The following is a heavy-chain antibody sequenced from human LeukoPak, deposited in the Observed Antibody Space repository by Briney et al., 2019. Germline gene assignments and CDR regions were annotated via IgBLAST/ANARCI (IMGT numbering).Heavy chain of an antibody. CDR1: GFTFSSYA. V-gene: IGHV3-30-3*01. J-gene: IGHJ4*02. D-gene: IGHD3-10*01. Sequence: GGSLRLSCAASGFTFSSYAMHWVRQAPGKGLEWVAVISYDGSNKYYADSVKGRFTISRDNSKNTLYLQMNSLRAEDTAVYYCALRGWFGESDFDYWGQGTLVTVSS. CDR3: ALRGWFGESDFDY. CDR2: ISYDGSNK.